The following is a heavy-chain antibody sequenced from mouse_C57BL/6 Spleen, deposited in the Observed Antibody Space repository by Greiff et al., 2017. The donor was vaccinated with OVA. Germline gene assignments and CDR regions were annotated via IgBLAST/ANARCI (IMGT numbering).Heavy chain of an antibody. CDR3: ASSLRREYFDY. CDR1: GFTFTDYY. D-gene: IGHD1-2*01. J-gene: IGHJ2*01. CDR2: IRNKANGYTT. V-gene: IGHV7-3*01. Sequence: EVKLVESGGGLVQPGGSLILSCAASGFTFTDYYMSWVRQPPGKALEWLGFIRNKANGYTTEYSASVKGRFTISRDNSQSNLYLQMNAQRAEDSSTYYCASSLRREYFDYWGQGTTLTVSS.